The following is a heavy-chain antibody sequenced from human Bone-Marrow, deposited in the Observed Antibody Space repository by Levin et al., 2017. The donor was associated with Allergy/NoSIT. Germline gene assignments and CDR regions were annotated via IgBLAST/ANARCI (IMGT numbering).Heavy chain of an antibody. CDR1: GGTFSSYA. V-gene: IGHV1-69*13. J-gene: IGHJ4*02. Sequence: ASVKVSCKASGGTFSSYAISWVRQAPGQGLEWMGGIIPIFGTANYAQKFQGRVTITADESTSTAYMELSSLRSEDTAVYYCARGPTGTRYFDYWGQGTLVTVSS. CDR3: ARGPTGTRYFDY. CDR2: IIPIFGTA. D-gene: IGHD1-1*01.